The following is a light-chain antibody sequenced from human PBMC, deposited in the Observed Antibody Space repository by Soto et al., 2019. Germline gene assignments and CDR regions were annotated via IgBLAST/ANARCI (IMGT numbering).Light chain of an antibody. CDR1: QRVSSY. CDR3: QQRSKWPPWT. V-gene: IGKV3-11*01. J-gene: IGKJ1*01. Sequence: PGARATLSCRASQRVSSYLAWYQQKPGQAPRLLIYDASNRATGIPARFSGSGSGTDFTLTISSLEPEDFAVYYCQQRSKWPPWTFGQGTKVEIK. CDR2: DAS.